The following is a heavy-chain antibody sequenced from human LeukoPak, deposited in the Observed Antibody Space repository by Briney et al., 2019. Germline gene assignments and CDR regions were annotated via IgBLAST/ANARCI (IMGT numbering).Heavy chain of an antibody. CDR3: ARAPPYAGEDWYFDL. J-gene: IGHJ2*01. Sequence: SETLSLTCTVSGGSISSGNYYWSWIRQPAGKGLEWIGRISTTGRTNYNPSLKSRVAMSVDTSRNHFSLKLSSVTAADTAVYFCARAPPYAGEDWYFDLWGRGTLVTVSS. CDR2: ISTTGRT. CDR1: GGSISSGNYY. D-gene: IGHD4-23*01. V-gene: IGHV4-61*02.